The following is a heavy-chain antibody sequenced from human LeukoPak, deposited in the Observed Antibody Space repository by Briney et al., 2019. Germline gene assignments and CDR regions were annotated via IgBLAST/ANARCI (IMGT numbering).Heavy chain of an antibody. CDR1: GDSVSSNSAA. V-gene: IGHV6-1*01. Sequence: SQTLSLTCAISGDSVSSNSAAWNWIRQSPSRGLEWLGRTYYRSKWYNDYAVSVKSRITINPDTSKNQFSLQLNSVTPEDTAVYYRARDRRLVRGVTFLSYYYGMDVWGQGTTVTVSS. D-gene: IGHD3-10*01. CDR3: ARDRRLVRGVTFLSYYYGMDV. CDR2: TYYRSKWYN. J-gene: IGHJ6*02.